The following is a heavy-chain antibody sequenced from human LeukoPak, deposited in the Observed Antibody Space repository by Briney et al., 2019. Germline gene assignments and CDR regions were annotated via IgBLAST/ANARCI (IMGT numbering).Heavy chain of an antibody. D-gene: IGHD6-13*01. CDR3: AEDIGRIAAAGTFLDY. Sequence: SGGSLRLSCAASGFTFDDYAMHWVRQAPGKGLEWVSGISWNSGSIGYADSVKGRFTISRDNAKNSLYLQMNSLRAEDTALYYCAEDIGRIAAAGTFLDYWGQGTLVTVSS. J-gene: IGHJ4*02. V-gene: IGHV3-9*01. CDR2: ISWNSGSI. CDR1: GFTFDDYA.